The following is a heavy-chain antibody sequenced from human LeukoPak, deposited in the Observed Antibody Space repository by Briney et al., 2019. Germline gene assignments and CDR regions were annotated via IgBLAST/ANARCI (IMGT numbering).Heavy chain of an antibody. CDR3: ARNALANSGYDY. J-gene: IGHJ4*02. Sequence: ASVKVSCKASGYTFTGYYMHWVRQAPGQGLEWMGWINPDSGGTNYAQKFQGRVTMTRDTSISTAYMELSRLRSDDTAVYYCARNALANSGYDYWGQGTLVTVSS. CDR2: INPDSGGT. CDR1: GYTFTGYY. D-gene: IGHD5-12*01. V-gene: IGHV1-2*02.